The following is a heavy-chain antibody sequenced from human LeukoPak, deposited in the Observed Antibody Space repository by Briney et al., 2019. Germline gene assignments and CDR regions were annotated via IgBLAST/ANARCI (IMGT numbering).Heavy chain of an antibody. D-gene: IGHD3-22*01. CDR2: ISYDGSNK. J-gene: IGHJ4*02. V-gene: IGHV3-30*18. Sequence: GRSLRLSCAASGFTFSSYGMHWVRQAPGKGLEWVAVISYDGSNKYYADSVKGRFTISRDNSKNTLYLQMNSLRAEDTAVYYCAKDWRRGSMIVVVISFPDYWGREPWSPSPQ. CDR1: GFTFSSYG. CDR3: AKDWRRGSMIVVVISFPDY.